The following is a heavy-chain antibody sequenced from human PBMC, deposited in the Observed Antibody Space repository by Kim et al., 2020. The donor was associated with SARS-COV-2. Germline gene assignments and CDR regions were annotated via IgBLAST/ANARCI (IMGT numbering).Heavy chain of an antibody. V-gene: IGHV5-51*01. J-gene: IGHJ4*02. CDR2: IYSGDSDD. D-gene: IGHD2-21*01. CDR3: ARLEGGIVTPLDF. CDR1: GYRFTDKW. Sequence: GESLKISCEASGYRFTDKWLGWVRQRPGKGLEWVGAIYSGDSDDYYGPTFQGHVTIPVDRSIRKVYLQWSSLKASDSAMYDCARLEGGIVTPLDFWGQGTLVTVST.